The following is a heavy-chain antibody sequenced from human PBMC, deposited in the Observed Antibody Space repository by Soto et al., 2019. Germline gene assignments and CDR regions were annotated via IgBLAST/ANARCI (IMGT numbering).Heavy chain of an antibody. Sequence: SETLSLTCTVSGGSINNGGYYWSWIRQHPGKGLEWIGYIFYSGSTYYNPSLKSRVTISVDTSKNQFSLKLSSVTAADTAVYYCARDLRGGCYGMDVWGQGTTVTVSS. CDR1: GGSINNGGYY. CDR3: ARDLRGGCYGMDV. D-gene: IGHD3-10*01. J-gene: IGHJ6*02. CDR2: IFYSGST. V-gene: IGHV4-31*03.